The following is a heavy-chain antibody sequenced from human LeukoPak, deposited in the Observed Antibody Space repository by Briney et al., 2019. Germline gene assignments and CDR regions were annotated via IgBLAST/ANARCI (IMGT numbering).Heavy chain of an antibody. D-gene: IGHD5-18*01. V-gene: IGHV4-4*02. CDR1: GASISSSNW. CDR3: AKDGYNRAFDI. CDR2: IYHSGST. Sequence: ASETLSLTCAVSGASISSSNWWTWVRQPPGEGLEWIGDIYHSGSTDYNLSLKSRVTISVDKSKNQFSLRLGSVTAADTAVYYCAKDGYNRAFDIWGQGTMVTVSS. J-gene: IGHJ3*02.